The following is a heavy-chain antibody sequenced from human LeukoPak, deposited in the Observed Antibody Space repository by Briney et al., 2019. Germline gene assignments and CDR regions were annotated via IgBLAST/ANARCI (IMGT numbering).Heavy chain of an antibody. CDR1: GGSISNKY. CDR3: ARGLDGVATTTTAWVYGY. J-gene: IGHJ4*02. D-gene: IGHD5-24*01. Sequence: KASETLSLTCTVSGGSISNKYWSWIRQPPGKGLEWIGYIYYSGSTNYNPSLKSRVTILVDTSKNQFSLKLSSVTAADTAVYYCARGLDGVATTTTAWVYGYWGQGTLVTVSS. CDR2: IYYSGST. V-gene: IGHV4-59*01.